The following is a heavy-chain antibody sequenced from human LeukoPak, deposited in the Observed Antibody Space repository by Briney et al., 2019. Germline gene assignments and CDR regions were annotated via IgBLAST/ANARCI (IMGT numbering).Heavy chain of an antibody. CDR2: INPSGGST. CDR3: AVGAAAGTIRMGIDY. D-gene: IGHD6-13*01. Sequence: ASVKVSCKASGYTFTSYYMHWVRQAPGQGLEWMGIINPSGGSTSYAQKFQGRVTMTRDMSTSTVYMELSSLRSEDTAVYYCAVGAAAGTIRMGIDYWGQGTLVTVSS. V-gene: IGHV1-46*01. CDR1: GYTFTSYY. J-gene: IGHJ4*02.